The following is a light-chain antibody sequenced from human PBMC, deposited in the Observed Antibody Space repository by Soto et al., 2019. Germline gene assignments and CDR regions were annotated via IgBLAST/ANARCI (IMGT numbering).Light chain of an antibody. CDR1: QPISSW. CDR3: QQASSFPHT. Sequence: DIQMTQSPSTVSASVGDRVTITCRASQPISSWLAWFRQRPGKAPELLIYAASTLHSGVPSRFSGSGSGTDFALTIGGLQPEDFATYYCQQASSFPHTFGQGTRVDIK. CDR2: AAS. V-gene: IGKV1-12*01. J-gene: IGKJ2*01.